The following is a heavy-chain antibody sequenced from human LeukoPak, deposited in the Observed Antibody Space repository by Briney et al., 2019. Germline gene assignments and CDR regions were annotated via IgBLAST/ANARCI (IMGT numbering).Heavy chain of an antibody. CDR2: IIPILGIA. D-gene: IGHD3-16*01. CDR1: GGTFSSYA. V-gene: IGHV1-69*04. J-gene: IGHJ4*02. CDR3: ARTVKRGYYFDY. Sequence: ASVKVSCKSSGGTFSSYAISWVRQAPGQGLEWMGRIIPILGIANYAQKFQGRVTITADKSTSTAYTELSSLRSEDTAVYYYARTVKRGYYFDYWGQGTLVTVSS.